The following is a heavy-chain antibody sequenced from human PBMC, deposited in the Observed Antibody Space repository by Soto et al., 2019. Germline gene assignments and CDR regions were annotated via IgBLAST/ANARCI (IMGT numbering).Heavy chain of an antibody. D-gene: IGHD7-27*01. Sequence: QVQLVESGGGVVQPGRSLRLSCAASGFSFSISPMHWVRQAPGKGPEWVALISYDGTNKFYADSVKGRFTISRDNSKSELDLKVDSLRPEDAAVYYCARDPRTSGGQHWAVNSFDSWGQGTMVTVSA. J-gene: IGHJ5*01. V-gene: IGHV3-30-3*01. CDR1: GFSFSISP. CDR2: ISYDGTNK. CDR3: ARDPRTSGGQHWAVNSFDS.